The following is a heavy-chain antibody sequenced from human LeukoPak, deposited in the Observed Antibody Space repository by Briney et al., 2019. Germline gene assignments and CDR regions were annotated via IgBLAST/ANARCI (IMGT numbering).Heavy chain of an antibody. Sequence: GESLKISCKGSGYSFSSNWIAWVRQMPGKGLEWMGIIYPGDSDTRYSPSFQGQVTLSVDKSINTAYLQWSSLKASDTAIYYCARRPTVTTSLGWFDPGAREPWSPSPQ. CDR1: GYSFSSNW. V-gene: IGHV5-51*01. D-gene: IGHD4-17*01. CDR2: IYPGDSDT. J-gene: IGHJ5*02. CDR3: ARRPTVTTSLGWFDP.